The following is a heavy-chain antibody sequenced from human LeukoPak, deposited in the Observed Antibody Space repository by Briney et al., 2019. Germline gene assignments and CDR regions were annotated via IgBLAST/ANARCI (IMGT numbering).Heavy chain of an antibody. CDR2: ISAYNGNT. D-gene: IGHD6-6*01. Sequence: ASVKVSCKASGYAFTSYGISWVRQAPGQRLEWMGWISAYNGNTNYAQKLQGRVTMTTDTSTGTAYMELRSLRSDDTAVYYCARAARYSSSAKFDYWGQGTLVTVSS. J-gene: IGHJ4*02. CDR3: ARAARYSSSAKFDY. CDR1: GYAFTSYG. V-gene: IGHV1-18*01.